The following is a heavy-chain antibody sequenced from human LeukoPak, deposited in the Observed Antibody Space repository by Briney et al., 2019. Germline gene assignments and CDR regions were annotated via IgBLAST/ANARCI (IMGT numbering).Heavy chain of an antibody. J-gene: IGHJ3*01. Sequence: SGGSLRLSCTASGFTFSSYAMHWVRQAPGKGLEWVAVISYDGSNKYYADSVKGRFTISRDNSKNTLYLQMNSLRAEDTAVYYCARGLQYNDAFDLWGQGTMVTVSS. V-gene: IGHV3-30-3*01. CDR2: ISYDGSNK. CDR3: ARGLQYNDAFDL. CDR1: GFTFSSYA. D-gene: IGHD1-1*01.